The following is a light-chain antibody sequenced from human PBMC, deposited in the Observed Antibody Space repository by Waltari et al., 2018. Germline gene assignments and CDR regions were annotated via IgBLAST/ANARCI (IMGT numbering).Light chain of an antibody. CDR1: QSISSH. Sequence: DIQMTPSPSSLSASVGDRVTITCRASQSISSHLNWYQQKPGKAPKVLIYDAFNLQSGVPSRYSGSGSGTDFALTISTLQPEDCATYYCQQSFSIPYTFGQGTKLEIK. CDR3: QQSFSIPYT. CDR2: DAF. J-gene: IGKJ2*01. V-gene: IGKV1-39*01.